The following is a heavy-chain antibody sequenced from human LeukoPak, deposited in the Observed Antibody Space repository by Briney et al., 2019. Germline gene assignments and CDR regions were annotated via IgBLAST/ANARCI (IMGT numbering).Heavy chain of an antibody. Sequence: PSQTLSLTCTVSGGSISSGGYYWSWIRQPPGKGLEWIGYIYHSGGTYYNPSLKSRVTISVDTSKNQFSLKLSSVTAADTAVYYCARSPFVLTGYLYYFDYWGQGTLVTVSS. CDR1: GGSISSGGYY. CDR3: ARSPFVLTGYLYYFDY. D-gene: IGHD3-9*01. V-gene: IGHV4-30-2*01. CDR2: IYHSGGT. J-gene: IGHJ4*02.